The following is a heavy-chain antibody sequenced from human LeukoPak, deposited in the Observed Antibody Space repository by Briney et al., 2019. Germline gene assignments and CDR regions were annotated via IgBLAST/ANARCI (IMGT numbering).Heavy chain of an antibody. Sequence: KPSETLSLTCTVSGGSISSYYWSWIRQPQGKGLEWIGYIYYSGSTNYNPSLKSRVTISVDTSKNQFSLKLSSVTAADTAVYYCARSGSPLHLEWLPHFDYWGQGTLVTVSS. V-gene: IGHV4-59*01. D-gene: IGHD3-3*01. CDR1: GGSISSYY. CDR3: ARSGSPLHLEWLPHFDY. CDR2: IYYSGST. J-gene: IGHJ4*02.